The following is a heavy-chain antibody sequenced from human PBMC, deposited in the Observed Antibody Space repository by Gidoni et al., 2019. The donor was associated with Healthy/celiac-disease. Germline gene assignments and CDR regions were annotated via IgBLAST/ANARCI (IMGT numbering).Heavy chain of an antibody. J-gene: IGHJ4*02. CDR1: GFTFSSSW. CDR3: ARARSLRGGSCCYFDY. D-gene: IGHD2-15*01. CDR2: IKQDGSEK. Sequence: EVQLVESGGGLVQPGGSLRLSCAASGFTFSSSWMSWVRQAPGKGLEWVANIKQDGSEKYYVDSVKGRFTISRDNAKNSLYLQMNSLRAEDTAVYYCARARSLRGGSCCYFDYWGQGTLVTVSS. V-gene: IGHV3-7*01.